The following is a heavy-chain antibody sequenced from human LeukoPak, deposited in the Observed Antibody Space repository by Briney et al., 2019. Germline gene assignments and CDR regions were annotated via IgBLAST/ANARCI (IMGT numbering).Heavy chain of an antibody. V-gene: IGHV3-64D*06. Sequence: PGGSLRLSCSASGFTFSSYAMHWVRQAPGKGLEYVSAISGNGGSTYYADPVKGRFTISRDNSKNTLYLQMSSLRAEDTAVYYCVKGEYDILTGYYTLGYWGQGTLVTVSS. J-gene: IGHJ4*02. D-gene: IGHD3-9*01. CDR1: GFTFSSYA. CDR2: ISGNGGST. CDR3: VKGEYDILTGYYTLGY.